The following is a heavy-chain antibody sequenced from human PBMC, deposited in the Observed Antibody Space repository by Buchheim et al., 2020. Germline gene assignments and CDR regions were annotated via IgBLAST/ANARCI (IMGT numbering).Heavy chain of an antibody. V-gene: IGHV5-51*01. CDR1: GYSFISYW. J-gene: IGHJ4*02. CDR3: ARQYDSIGSADY. D-gene: IGHD3-22*01. CDR2: IYPGDSDT. Sequence: EVQLVQSGAEVKKPGESLKISCKGSGYSFISYWIAWVRQMPGKGLEWMGIIYPGDSDTRYRPSFQGQVNISADKSISTAYLQCSSLKGSNTAMYYCARQYDSIGSADYWGQGTL.